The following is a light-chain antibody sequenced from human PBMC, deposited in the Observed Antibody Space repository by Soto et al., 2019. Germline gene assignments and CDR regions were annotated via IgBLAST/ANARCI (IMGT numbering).Light chain of an antibody. CDR1: SGDVGNYDL. V-gene: IGLV2-23*02. CDR3: CSYAGNGAWV. Sequence: QSVLTQPASVSGSPGQSITISCSGSSGDVGNYDLVSWYQQIPGKPPQLMIFEVSRRPSRVSDRFSGSKSGNTASLTISGLQAEDEGDFYCCSYAGNGAWVFGGGTKLTVL. J-gene: IGLJ3*02. CDR2: EVS.